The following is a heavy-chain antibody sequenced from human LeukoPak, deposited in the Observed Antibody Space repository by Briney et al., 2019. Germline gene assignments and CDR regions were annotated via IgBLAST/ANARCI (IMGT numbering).Heavy chain of an antibody. CDR2: IYHSGST. CDR3: ARVIRPRITIFGVVIEGFDY. V-gene: IGHV4-34*01. Sequence: SETLSLTCAVYGGSFSGYYWSWIRQPPGKGLEWIGSIYHSGSTYYNPSLKSRVTISVDTSKNQFSLKLSSVTAADTAVYYCARVIRPRITIFGVVIEGFDYWGQGTLVTVSS. J-gene: IGHJ4*02. D-gene: IGHD3-3*01. CDR1: GGSFSGYY.